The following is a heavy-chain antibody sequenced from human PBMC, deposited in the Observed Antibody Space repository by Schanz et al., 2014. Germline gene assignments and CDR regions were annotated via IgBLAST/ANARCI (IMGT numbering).Heavy chain of an antibody. CDR1: GFTVSINY. V-gene: IGHV3-66*01. CDR3: ASLIGTTSAHFYGMDV. CDR2: IYSGGST. Sequence: EVQLLESGGGLVQPGGSLRLSCAASGFTVSINYMSWVRQAPGKGLEWVSVIYSGGSTYYADSVKGRFTISRDNSKNTLYLQMNSLRAEDTAVYFCASLIGTTSAHFYGMDVWGQGTTVTVSS. D-gene: IGHD1-7*01. J-gene: IGHJ6*02.